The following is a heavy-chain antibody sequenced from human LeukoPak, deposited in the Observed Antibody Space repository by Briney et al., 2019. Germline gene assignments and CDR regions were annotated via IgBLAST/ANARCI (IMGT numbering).Heavy chain of an antibody. V-gene: IGHV4-30-2*01. Sequence: SQTLSLTCTVSGGSISSGGYYWSWIRQPPGKGLEWIGYIYHSGSTYYNPSLKSRVTISVDRSKNQFPLKLSSVTAADTAVYYCARTRYPVVFFDIWGQGTMVTVSS. J-gene: IGHJ3*02. CDR1: GGSISSGGYY. CDR3: ARTRYPVVFFDI. CDR2: IYHSGST. D-gene: IGHD3-22*01.